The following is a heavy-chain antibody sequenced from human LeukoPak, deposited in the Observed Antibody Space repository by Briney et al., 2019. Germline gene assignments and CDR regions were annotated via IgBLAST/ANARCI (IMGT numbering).Heavy chain of an antibody. CDR3: ARDPPGSSASRQIFDI. J-gene: IGHJ3*02. CDR2: INPNSGGT. Sequence: ASVKVSCKASGYIFTDYYMHWVRQAPGQGLEWMGWINPNSGGTNYAQKFQGRVTMTRDTSISAAYMELSRLISDDTAVYYCARDPPGSSASRQIFDIWGQGTMVTVSS. D-gene: IGHD6-6*01. CDR1: GYIFTDYY. V-gene: IGHV1-2*02.